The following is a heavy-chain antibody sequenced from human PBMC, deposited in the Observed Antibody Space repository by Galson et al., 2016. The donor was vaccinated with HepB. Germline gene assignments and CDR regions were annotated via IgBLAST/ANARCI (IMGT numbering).Heavy chain of an antibody. CDR2: VSYSGGT. CDR1: GASITAYS. CDR3: ATSSGRAGSGDREN. V-gene: IGHV4-59*01. J-gene: IGHJ4*02. D-gene: IGHD2-21*02. Sequence: ETLSLTCGISGASITAYSWAWIRQPPGKSLEWIGNVSYSGGTTYNPSLKSRVTISADTSTNHLSRKLTSGTTADSAVYFCATSSGRAGSGDRENWGQGTQVTVSS.